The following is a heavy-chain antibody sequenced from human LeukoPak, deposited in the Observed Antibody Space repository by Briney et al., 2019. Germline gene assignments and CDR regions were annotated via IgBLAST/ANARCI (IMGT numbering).Heavy chain of an antibody. CDR3: AKTGSLFGRFLDH. V-gene: IGHV4-59*01. CDR2: MHPGGTT. D-gene: IGHD3-10*02. J-gene: IGHJ4*02. Sequence: SETLTLTCSVFADSMNNYYWTWIRQPPGKGLEWVGNMHPGGTTKFHPSLEGRVTMSIDTSNKQFSLRLRSVTAADTATYYCAKTGSLFGRFLDHWGPGALVIVSS. CDR1: ADSMNNYY.